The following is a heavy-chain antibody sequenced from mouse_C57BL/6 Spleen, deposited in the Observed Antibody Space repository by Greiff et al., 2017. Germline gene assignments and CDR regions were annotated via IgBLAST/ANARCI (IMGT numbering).Heavy chain of an antibody. J-gene: IGHJ4*01. V-gene: IGHV1-53*01. CDR1: GYTFTSYW. CDR2: INPSNGGT. Sequence: QVQLQQPGTELVKPGASVKLSCKASGYTFTSYWMHWVKQRPGQGLEWIGNINPSNGGTNYNEKFKSKATLTVDKSSSTAYMQLSSLTSEDSAVDYCARGNYGNYFYYAMDYWGQGTSVTVSS. CDR3: ARGNYGNYFYYAMDY. D-gene: IGHD2-1*01.